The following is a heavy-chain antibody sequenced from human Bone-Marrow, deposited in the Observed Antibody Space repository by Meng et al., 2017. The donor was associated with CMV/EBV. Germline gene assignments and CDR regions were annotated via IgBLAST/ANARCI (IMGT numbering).Heavy chain of an antibody. V-gene: IGHV3-53*01. J-gene: IGHJ6*02. Sequence: GESLKISCAASGFTFSSYAMSWVRQAPGKGLEWVSVIYSGGSTYYADSVKGRFTISRDNSKNTLYLQMNSLRAEDTAVYYCARDSVSPMTTVTSYYYYVMDVWGQGTTVTVSS. CDR1: GFTFSSYA. CDR3: ARDSVSPMTTVTSYYYYVMDV. D-gene: IGHD4-17*01. CDR2: IYSGGST.